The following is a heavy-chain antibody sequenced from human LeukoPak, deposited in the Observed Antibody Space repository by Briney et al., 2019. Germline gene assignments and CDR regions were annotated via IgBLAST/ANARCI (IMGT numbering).Heavy chain of an antibody. V-gene: IGHV4-30-2*01. CDR1: GGSLSRGGYS. CDR3: GRGGIAAAASGIDY. J-gene: IGHJ4*02. Sequence: SETLSLTCAVSGGSLSRGGYSWSWIRQPPGEGLEWIGYIYQNGNTYYNPSLKSRVTISVDRSKNQFSLNLSSVTAADTAVYYCGRGGIAAAASGIDYWGQGTLVAVSS. D-gene: IGHD6-13*01. CDR2: IYQNGNT.